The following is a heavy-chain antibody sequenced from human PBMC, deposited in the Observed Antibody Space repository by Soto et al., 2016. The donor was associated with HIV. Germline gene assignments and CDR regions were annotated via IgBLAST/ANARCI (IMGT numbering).Heavy chain of an antibody. J-gene: IGHJ4*02. V-gene: IGHV3-23*01. CDR2: IAHTGNSA. CDR3: AKDLHDYSANDY. CDR1: GFSFRSCA. D-gene: IGHD3-16*01. Sequence: EVQLLESGGGLVQPGGSLTVSCAASGFSFRSCAMNWFRQAPGKGLEWVSGIAHTGNSAHYADSVKGRFTISRDNSRNTLSLQMNTLRAEDTAIYFCAKDLHDYSANDYWGQGTLVTVS.